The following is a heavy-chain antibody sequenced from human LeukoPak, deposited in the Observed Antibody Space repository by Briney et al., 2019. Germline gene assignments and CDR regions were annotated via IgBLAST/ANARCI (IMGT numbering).Heavy chain of an antibody. CDR2: IYYSGST. V-gene: IGHV4-30-4*01. CDR3: VRDLPYYYDSSVYSSPQAFDI. D-gene: IGHD3-22*01. J-gene: IGHJ3*02. Sequence: SETLSLTCTVSGGSISSGDYYWSWIRQPPGRGLEWIGYIYYSGSTYYNPSLKSRVTISVDTSKNQFSLKLSSVTAADTAVYFCVRDLPYYYDSSVYSSPQAFDIWGHGTMVTVSS. CDR1: GGSISSGDYY.